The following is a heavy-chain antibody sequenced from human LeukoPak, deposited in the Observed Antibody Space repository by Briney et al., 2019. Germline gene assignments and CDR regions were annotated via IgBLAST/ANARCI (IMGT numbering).Heavy chain of an antibody. CDR1: GFTFSSYE. V-gene: IGHV3-48*03. D-gene: IGHD3-10*01. Sequence: GGSLRLSCAASGFTFSSYEMNWVRQAPGKGMEWISCISSSGSTIYYADSVKGRFTISRDNPKNSLYLQMNSLRAEDTAVYYCARFPGADYFDYWGQGTLVTVSS. CDR3: ARFPGADYFDY. CDR2: ISSSGSTI. J-gene: IGHJ4*02.